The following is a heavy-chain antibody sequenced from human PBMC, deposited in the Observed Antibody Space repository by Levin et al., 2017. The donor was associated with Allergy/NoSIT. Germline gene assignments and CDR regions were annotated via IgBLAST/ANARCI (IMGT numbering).Heavy chain of an antibody. D-gene: IGHD6-13*01. CDR1: GGSISSSSYY. CDR3: ARLLSSSYYRGYFQH. Sequence: SETLSLTCTVSGGSISSSSYYWGWIRQPPGKGLEWIGSIYYSGSTYYNPSLKSRVTISVDTSKNQFSLKLSSVTAADTAVYYCARLLSSSYYRGYFQHWGQGTLVTVSS. V-gene: IGHV4-39*01. J-gene: IGHJ1*01. CDR2: IYYSGST.